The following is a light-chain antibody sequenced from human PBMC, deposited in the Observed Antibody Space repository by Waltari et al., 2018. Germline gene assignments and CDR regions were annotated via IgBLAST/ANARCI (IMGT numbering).Light chain of an antibody. V-gene: IGKV3-15*01. Sequence: EVVLTQSPVTLSVSPGERATLSCRASRNVGTSLAWYQQKPGQAPRLLIYDTSNRATGFPARFSGSGSGTEFTLTISSLQSEDFGVYYCQQYNYWPPAYTFGQGTKLEIK. CDR3: QQYNYWPPAYT. J-gene: IGKJ2*01. CDR1: RNVGTS. CDR2: DTS.